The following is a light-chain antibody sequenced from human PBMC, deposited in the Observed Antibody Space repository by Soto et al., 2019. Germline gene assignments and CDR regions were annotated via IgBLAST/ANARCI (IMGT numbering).Light chain of an antibody. Sequence: EIVLTQSPGTLSLSPGEGATLSCRASQSVSSRYLGWYQQKLGQTPRLLIYGASNRATGIPDRFSGSGSGTDFTLTISRLEPEDVAVYYCQQYGSSPYTFGQGTKLEIK. CDR1: QSVSSRY. J-gene: IGKJ2*01. V-gene: IGKV3-20*01. CDR3: QQYGSSPYT. CDR2: GAS.